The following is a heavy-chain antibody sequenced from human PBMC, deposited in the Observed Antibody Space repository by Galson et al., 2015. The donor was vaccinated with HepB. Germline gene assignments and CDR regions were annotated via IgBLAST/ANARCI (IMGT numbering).Heavy chain of an antibody. CDR2: ISSSSSTI. CDR3: ARAYSSSSGRDAFDI. V-gene: IGHV3-48*01. J-gene: IGHJ3*02. D-gene: IGHD6-6*01. CDR1: GFTFSSYS. Sequence: SLRLSCAASGFTFSSYSMSWVRQAPGKGLEWVSYISSSSSTIYYADSVKGRFTISSDNAKNSLYLQMNSLRAEDTAVYYCARAYSSSSGRDAFDIWGPGTMVIVSS.